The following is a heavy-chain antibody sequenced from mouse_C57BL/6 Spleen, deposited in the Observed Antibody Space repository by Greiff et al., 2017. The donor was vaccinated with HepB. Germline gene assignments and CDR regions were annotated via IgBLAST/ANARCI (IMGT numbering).Heavy chain of an antibody. D-gene: IGHD2-4*01. CDR2: IDPNSGGT. V-gene: IGHV1-72*01. CDR3: ARDNMRDYDPSFAY. CDR1: GYTFTSYW. Sequence: QVQLQQPGAELVKPGASVKPSCKASGYTFTSYWMHWVKQRPGRGLEWIGRIDPNSGGTKYNEKFKSKATLTVDKPSSTAYMQLSSLTSEDSAVYYCARDNMRDYDPSFAYWGQGTLVTVSA. J-gene: IGHJ3*01.